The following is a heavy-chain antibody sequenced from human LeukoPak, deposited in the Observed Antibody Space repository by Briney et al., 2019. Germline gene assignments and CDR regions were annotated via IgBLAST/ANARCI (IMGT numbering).Heavy chain of an antibody. CDR2: ISGSGGST. D-gene: IGHD3-22*01. CDR1: GFTFSSYA. CDR3: AKGLYYDSSGYYSTHVTLYYYGMDV. V-gene: IGHV3-23*01. Sequence: PGGSLRLSCAASGFTFSSYAMSGVRQAPGKGLEWVSAISGSGGSTYYADSGKGRFTISRENSKNTLYLQLNSLRAEDTAVYYCAKGLYYDSSGYYSTHVTLYYYGMDVWGQGTTVTVSS. J-gene: IGHJ6*02.